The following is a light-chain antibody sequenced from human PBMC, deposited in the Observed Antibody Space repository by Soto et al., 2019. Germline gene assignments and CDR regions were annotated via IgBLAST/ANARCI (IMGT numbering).Light chain of an antibody. CDR1: QSISSW. J-gene: IGKJ4*01. Sequence: DIQMTQSPSTLSASVGDRVTITCRASQSISSWLAWYQQKPGKAPKLLIYKASSLESGVPSRFSGSGSGTEFTLTISSLQPDDFATYYCQQYNSYSPPLTFGGGTTVEIE. V-gene: IGKV1-5*03. CDR3: QQYNSYSPPLT. CDR2: KAS.